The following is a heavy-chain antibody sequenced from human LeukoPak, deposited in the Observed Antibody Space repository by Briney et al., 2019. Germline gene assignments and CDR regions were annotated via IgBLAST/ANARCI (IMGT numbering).Heavy chain of an antibody. CDR2: FIPILGIA. Sequence: ASVRVSCEPSRVTLSSYAISWVRQSPGLGLEWMGRFIPILGIANYTQKFQGRVTITAHKSTSAAYMELSSLRPQDTAVYSCARELGGYSYGFHSYYYYGMDVWGQGTTVTVSS. J-gene: IGHJ6*02. CDR3: ARELGGYSYGFHSYYYYGMDV. CDR1: RVTLSSYA. V-gene: IGHV1-69*04. D-gene: IGHD5-18*01.